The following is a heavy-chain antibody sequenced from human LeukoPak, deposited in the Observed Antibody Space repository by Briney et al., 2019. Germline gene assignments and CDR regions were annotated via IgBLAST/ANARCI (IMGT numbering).Heavy chain of an antibody. CDR2: ISFDGSNT. CDR3: AKDPASNYYASGSYYPY. J-gene: IGHJ4*02. D-gene: IGHD3-10*01. Sequence: GRSLRLSCSASGFTFSSYGMHWVRQAPGRGLEWVAGISFDGSNTYYADSVKGRFTIFRDNSKNTLYLQMNSLRAEDTAVYYCAKDPASNYYASGSYYPYWGQGTLVTVSS. V-gene: IGHV3-30*18. CDR1: GFTFSSYG.